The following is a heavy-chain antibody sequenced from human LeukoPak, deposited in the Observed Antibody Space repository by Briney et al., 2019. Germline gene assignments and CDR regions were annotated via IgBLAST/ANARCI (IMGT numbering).Heavy chain of an antibody. J-gene: IGHJ6*02. CDR1: GGSFSTYY. D-gene: IGHD3-3*01. CDR2: IKHSGST. Sequence: SETLSLTCAVYGGSFSTYYWSWIRQPPGKGLEWIGEIKHSGSTNYNPSLKSRVTISVDTSKNQFSLKLSSVPAADTAVYYCARGLGVANYYYYGMDVWGQGTTVTVSS. V-gene: IGHV4-34*01. CDR3: ARGLGVANYYYYGMDV.